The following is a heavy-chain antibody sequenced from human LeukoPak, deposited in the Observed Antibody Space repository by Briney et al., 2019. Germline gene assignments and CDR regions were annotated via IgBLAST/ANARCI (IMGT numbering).Heavy chain of an antibody. J-gene: IGHJ6*02. CDR3: ARAGRFYSSSPSYYYYYGMDV. Sequence: GRSLRLSCAASGFTFSSYAMHWVRQAPGKGLEWVAVISYDGSNKHYADSVKGRFTISRDNSKNTLYLQMNSLRAEDTAVYYCARAGRFYSSSPSYYYYYGMDVWGQGTTVTVSS. D-gene: IGHD6-6*01. CDR1: GFTFSSYA. V-gene: IGHV3-30*04. CDR2: ISYDGSNK.